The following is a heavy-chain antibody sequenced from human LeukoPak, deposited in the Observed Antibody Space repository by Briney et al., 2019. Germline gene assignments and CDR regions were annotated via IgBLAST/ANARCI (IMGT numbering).Heavy chain of an antibody. CDR2: ISYDGSNK. V-gene: IGHV3-30*18. Sequence: GGSLRLSCAASGFTFSSYGMHWVRQAPGKGLEWVAVISYDGSNKYYADSVKGRFTISRDNSKNTLYLQMNSLRAEDTAVYYCAKKGASSLGRTYYFDYWGQGTLVTVSS. D-gene: IGHD6-6*01. CDR3: AKKGASSLGRTYYFDY. J-gene: IGHJ4*02. CDR1: GFTFSSYG.